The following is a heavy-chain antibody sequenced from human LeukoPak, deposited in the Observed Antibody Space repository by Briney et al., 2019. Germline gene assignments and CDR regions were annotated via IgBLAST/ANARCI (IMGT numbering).Heavy chain of an antibody. D-gene: IGHD1-26*01. CDR3: ASFLSGSYPDY. J-gene: IGHJ4*02. V-gene: IGHV4-38-2*02. CDR1: GYSISSGYY. Sequence: SETLSLTCTVSGYSISSGYYWGWIRQPPGKGLEWIGSIYHSGGTYYNPSLKSRVTISVDTSKNQFSLKLSSVTAADTAVYYCASFLSGSYPDYWGQGTLVTVSS. CDR2: IYHSGGT.